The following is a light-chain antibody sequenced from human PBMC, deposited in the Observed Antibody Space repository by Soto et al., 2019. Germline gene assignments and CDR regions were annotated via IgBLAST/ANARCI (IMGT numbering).Light chain of an antibody. CDR3: QQYDSYSWT. V-gene: IGKV1-5*03. CDR2: QAS. Sequence: DIQMTQSPSTLSAFVGDRVTITCRASQSISSWLAWYQQKPGKAPKLLVYQASTLESGFPLRFSGSGSGTEFTLTINRLQSDDFATYYCQQYDSYSWTFGQGSKVEVK. CDR1: QSISSW. J-gene: IGKJ1*01.